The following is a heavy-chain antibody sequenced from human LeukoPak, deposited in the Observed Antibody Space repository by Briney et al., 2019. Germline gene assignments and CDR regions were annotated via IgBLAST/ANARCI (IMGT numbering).Heavy chain of an antibody. CDR3: ARGRGEWLRFFYYFDY. Sequence: PGGSLRLSCAASGFTFSSYAMSWVRQAPGKGLEWVSAISGSGGSTYYADSVKGRFTISRDNAKNSLYLQMNSLRAEDTAVYYCARGRGEWLRFFYYFDYWGQGTLVTVSS. D-gene: IGHD5-12*01. CDR1: GFTFSSYA. CDR2: ISGSGGST. V-gene: IGHV3-23*01. J-gene: IGHJ4*02.